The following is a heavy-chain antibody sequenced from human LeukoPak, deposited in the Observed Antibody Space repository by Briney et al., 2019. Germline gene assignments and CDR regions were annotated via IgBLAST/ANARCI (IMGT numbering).Heavy chain of an antibody. J-gene: IGHJ4*02. CDR2: INRDGTEK. Sequence: PGGSLRLSCATSGFNFTDSRMTWVRQAPGKGLQWVANINRDGTEKHFLDSVAGRFTISRDNAKKSLYLQMSSLRPQDTAVYFCVRGDWYFESWGQGTLVTVSS. D-gene: IGHD2-21*01. CDR1: GFNFTDSR. V-gene: IGHV3-7*04. CDR3: VRGDWYFES.